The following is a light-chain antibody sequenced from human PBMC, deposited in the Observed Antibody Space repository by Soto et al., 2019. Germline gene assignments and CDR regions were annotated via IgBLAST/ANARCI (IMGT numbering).Light chain of an antibody. Sequence: DIQMTQSPSTLSASVGDRVTITCRASQSISNWLAWYQQKPGKAPKLLIYKASTLEVGVPSRFSASGSGTEFTLTINTLQPADFATYYYQQYNSYPWTFGQGTKV. CDR2: KAS. CDR1: QSISNW. CDR3: QQYNSYPWT. V-gene: IGKV1-5*03. J-gene: IGKJ1*01.